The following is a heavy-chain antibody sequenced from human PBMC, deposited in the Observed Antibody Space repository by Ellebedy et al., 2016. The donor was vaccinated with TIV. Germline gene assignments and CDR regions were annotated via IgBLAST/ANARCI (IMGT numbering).Heavy chain of an antibody. CDR3: VRDVSSDGWGAFFDS. CDR2: ISSGSSYI. V-gene: IGHV3-21*01. CDR1: GFMFSSYN. J-gene: IGHJ4*02. Sequence: GESLKISCAASGFMFSSYNMNWVRQAPGKGLEWVASISSGSSYIFYADSLKGRFTISRDNAKNSLYLQMNSLRAEDTAVYYCVRDVSSDGWGAFFDSWGQGTLVTVSS. D-gene: IGHD5-24*01.